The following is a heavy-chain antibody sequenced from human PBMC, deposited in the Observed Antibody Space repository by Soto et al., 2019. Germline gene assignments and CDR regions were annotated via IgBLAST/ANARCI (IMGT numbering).Heavy chain of an antibody. CDR2: ISYDATIK. CDR1: GFNFSNFA. CDR3: AKDSGGHNYFDP. J-gene: IGHJ5*02. V-gene: IGHV3-30*18. Sequence: GGSLRLSCEASGFNFSNFAMHWLRQAPGKGLQWLAIISYDATIKYYPDSVKGRFTVSRDNSKNTLFLQMNSLTPEDTAVYYCAKDSGGHNYFDPWGQGTLVTVSS. D-gene: IGHD2-15*01.